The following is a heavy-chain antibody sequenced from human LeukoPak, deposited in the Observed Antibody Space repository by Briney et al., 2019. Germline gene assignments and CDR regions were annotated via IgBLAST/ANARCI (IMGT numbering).Heavy chain of an antibody. CDR1: GFAFNRFY. CDR3: VKDRSIAAPNNDFFDS. J-gene: IGHJ4*02. D-gene: IGHD6-6*01. V-gene: IGHV3-64D*06. Sequence: GGSLRLSCSASGFAFNRFYLHWVRQAPGKGLEFVSHISSNGATTYYADSVKGRFTISRDNSKNTLYLQMSSLRADDTAVYYCVKDRSIAAPNNDFFDSWGQGALVTVSS. CDR2: ISSNGATT.